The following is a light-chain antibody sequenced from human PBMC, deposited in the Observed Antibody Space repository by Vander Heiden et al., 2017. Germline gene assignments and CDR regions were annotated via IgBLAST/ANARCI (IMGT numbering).Light chain of an antibody. J-gene: IGKJ2*01. V-gene: IGKV1-39*01. CDR3: QQSHSAPYT. Sequence: DIQMAQSPSSLSASIGDRVTITCRASQSIDSSLNWFQQKSGKAPKLLIYTAYSLQSGVPSRFTGSGSATEFTLTISSLQAEDFATYFCQQSHSAPYTFGQGTKVEMK. CDR2: TAY. CDR1: QSIDSS.